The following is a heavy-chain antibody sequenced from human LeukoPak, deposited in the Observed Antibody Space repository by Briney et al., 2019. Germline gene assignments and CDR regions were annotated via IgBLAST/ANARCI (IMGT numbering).Heavy chain of an antibody. CDR2: INHSGNT. CDR3: ARGSNWFDP. J-gene: IGHJ5*02. V-gene: IGHV4-34*01. CDR1: GGSFSGYY. Sequence: SETLSLTCAVYGGSFSGYYWSWIRQPPGKGLEWIGEINHSGNTNYNPSLKSRVTISVDTSKNQFSLKLSSVTAADTAVYYCARGSNWFDPWGQGTLVTVSS.